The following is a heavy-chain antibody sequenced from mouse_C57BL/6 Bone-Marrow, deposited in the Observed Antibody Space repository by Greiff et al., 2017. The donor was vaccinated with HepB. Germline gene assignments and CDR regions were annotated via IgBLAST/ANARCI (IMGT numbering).Heavy chain of an antibody. D-gene: IGHD1-1*01. J-gene: IGHJ3*01. Sequence: EVKLQESGPELVKPGASVKIPCKASGYTFTDYNMDWVKQSHGKSLEWIGDINPNNGGTIYNQKFKGKATLTVDKSSSTAYMELRSLTSEDTAVYYCARRDYGSSYVAYWGQGTLVTVSA. CDR2: INPNNGGT. CDR3: ARRDYGSSYVAY. V-gene: IGHV1-18*01. CDR1: GYTFTDYN.